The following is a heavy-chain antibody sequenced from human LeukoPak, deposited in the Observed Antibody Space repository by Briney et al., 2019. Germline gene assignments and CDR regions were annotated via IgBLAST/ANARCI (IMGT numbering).Heavy chain of an antibody. CDR2: ISSSGSST. V-gene: IGHV3-48*04. CDR3: AREDGSQLDY. CDR1: GFTFSNYW. Sequence: HPGGSLRLSCAASGFTFSNYWMHWVRQAPGKGLEWVSYISSSGSSTYYADSVKGRFTISRDNAKSSLCLQMDSLRAGDTAVYYCAREDGSQLDYWGRGTLVTVSS. J-gene: IGHJ4*02. D-gene: IGHD1-26*01.